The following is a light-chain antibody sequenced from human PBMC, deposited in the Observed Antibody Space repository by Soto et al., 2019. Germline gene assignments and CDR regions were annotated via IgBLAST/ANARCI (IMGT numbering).Light chain of an antibody. CDR1: QSVSTN. CDR3: QEYDNWPPKYT. V-gene: IGKV3-15*01. Sequence: IVMTQSPATLSVSPGERATLSCRASQSVSTNLVWYQQKPGQAPRLLIYDASTRATGIPARFSGSGSGTEFTLTISSLQSEDFAVYYCQEYDNWPPKYTFGQGTKLESK. CDR2: DAS. J-gene: IGKJ2*01.